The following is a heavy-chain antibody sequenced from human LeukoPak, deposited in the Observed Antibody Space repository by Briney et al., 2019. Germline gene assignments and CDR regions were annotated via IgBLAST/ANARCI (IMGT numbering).Heavy chain of an antibody. V-gene: IGHV4-31*03. CDR3: ARDVLR. J-gene: IGHJ4*02. CDR2: IYKTGST. CDR1: GDSITSGGYY. Sequence: SETLPLTCTVSGDSITSGGYYWSWIRQRPGKGLEWIGYIYKTGSTYYSPSLKSRVTMSVDTSRNQFSLKLNSVTAADTAVYYCARDVLRRGQGTLVTVSS.